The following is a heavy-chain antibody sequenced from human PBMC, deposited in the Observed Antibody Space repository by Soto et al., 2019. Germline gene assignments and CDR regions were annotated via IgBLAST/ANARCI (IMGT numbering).Heavy chain of an antibody. CDR1: VGSTAVGVYS. CDR3: ASRKSSPYFDY. D-gene: IGHD3-10*01. CDR2: IYYSGST. Sequence: QLRLQSSAPDRVNPYQPLSLPSISPVGSTAVGVYSWGGIGQPPGKGLEWIGYIYYSGSTYYNPSLKSRVTISVDTSKNQFSLKLSSVTAADTAVYYCASRKSSPYFDYWGQGTLVTVSS. V-gene: IGHV4-30-4*01. J-gene: IGHJ4*02.